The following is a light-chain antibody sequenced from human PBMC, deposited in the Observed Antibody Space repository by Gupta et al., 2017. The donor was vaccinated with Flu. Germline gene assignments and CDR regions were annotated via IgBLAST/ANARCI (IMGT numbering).Light chain of an antibody. CDR2: AAS. J-gene: IGKJ1*01. Sequence: DIQMTQSPSSLSASVGDRVTITCRASQTISTYLHWYQQTPGKAPKLLIFAASMVQSGLPPRFSGSGGATGFTLTITMRPPEDFGTYCCQRRDTFPWTFGQGTRLEIK. CDR3: QRRDTFPWT. CDR1: QTISTY. V-gene: IGKV1-39*01.